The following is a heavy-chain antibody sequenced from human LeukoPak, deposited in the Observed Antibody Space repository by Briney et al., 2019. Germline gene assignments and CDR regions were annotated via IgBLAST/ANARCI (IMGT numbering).Heavy chain of an antibody. J-gene: IGHJ4*02. V-gene: IGHV4-59*01. CDR1: GGSISSYY. CDR3: ARFSSWFYFDY. CDR2: IYYSGST. Sequence: PSETLSLTCTVSGGSISSYYWSWIRQPPGKGLEWIGHIYYSGSTNYNPSLKSRVTISVDTSKNQFSLKLSSVTAADTAVYYCARFSSWFYFDYWGQGTLVTVSS. D-gene: IGHD6-13*01.